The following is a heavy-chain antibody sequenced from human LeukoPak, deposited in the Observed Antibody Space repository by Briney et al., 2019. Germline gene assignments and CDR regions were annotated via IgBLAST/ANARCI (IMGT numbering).Heavy chain of an antibody. CDR3: ARGRYYGDYAFDY. V-gene: IGHV4-34*01. Sequence: SETLSLTCAVYGGSVSGYYWSWIRQPPGKGLEWIGEINHSGSTNYNPSLKSRVTISVDTSKNQFSLKVSSVTAADTAVYYCARGRYYGDYAFDYWGQGTLVTVSS. CDR1: GGSVSGYY. D-gene: IGHD4-17*01. CDR2: INHSGST. J-gene: IGHJ4*02.